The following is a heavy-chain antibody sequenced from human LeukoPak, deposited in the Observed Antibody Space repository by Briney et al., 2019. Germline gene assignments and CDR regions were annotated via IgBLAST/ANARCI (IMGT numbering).Heavy chain of an antibody. CDR3: ARGPPGYYFDY. Sequence: SETLSLTCTVSGVSISSYYWSWIRQPPGKGLEWIGYIYYSGSTNYNPSLKSRVTISVDTSKNQFSLKLSSVTAADTAVYYCARGPPGYYFDYWRQGTLATASS. D-gene: IGHD7-27*01. CDR2: IYYSGST. J-gene: IGHJ4*02. V-gene: IGHV4-59*12. CDR1: GVSISSYY.